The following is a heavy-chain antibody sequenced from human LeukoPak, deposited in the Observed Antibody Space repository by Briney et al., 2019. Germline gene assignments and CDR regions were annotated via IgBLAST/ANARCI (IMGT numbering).Heavy chain of an antibody. V-gene: IGHV4-30-2*01. CDR1: GGSISSGGYY. D-gene: IGHD3-22*01. CDR3: ARARDDSSGYYYVTVDY. CDR2: INHSGST. Sequence: SQTLSLTCTVSGGSISSGGYYWSWIRQPPGKGLEWIGEINHSGSTNYNPSLKSRVTISVDTSKNQFSLKLSSVTAADTAVYYCARARDDSSGYYYVTVDYWGQGTLVTVSS. J-gene: IGHJ4*02.